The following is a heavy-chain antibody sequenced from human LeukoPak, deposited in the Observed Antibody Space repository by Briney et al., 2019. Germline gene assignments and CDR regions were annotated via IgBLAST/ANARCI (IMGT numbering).Heavy chain of an antibody. Sequence: SETLSLTCTVSGGSISSYYWSWIRQPPGKGLEWIGYIYYSGSTNYNPSLKSRVTISVDTSKNQFSLKLSPVTAADTAVYYCARRDSSRYQGGYYYYYMDVWGKGTTVTVSS. D-gene: IGHD6-13*01. CDR2: IYYSGST. V-gene: IGHV4-59*08. CDR3: ARRDSSRYQGGYYYYYMDV. CDR1: GGSISSYY. J-gene: IGHJ6*03.